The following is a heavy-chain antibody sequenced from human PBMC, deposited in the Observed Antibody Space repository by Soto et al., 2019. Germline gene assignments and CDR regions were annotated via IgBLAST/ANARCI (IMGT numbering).Heavy chain of an antibody. Sequence: PSETLSLTCTVSGGSIISYYWSWIRQPPWKGLEWIGYIYYSGSTNYNPSLKSRVTISVDTSKNQFSLKLSSVTAADTAVYYCARTSRDGYNLYPWGQGTLVTVS. CDR1: GGSIISYY. J-gene: IGHJ5*02. CDR2: IYYSGST. D-gene: IGHD5-12*01. V-gene: IGHV4-59*01. CDR3: ARTSRDGYNLYP.